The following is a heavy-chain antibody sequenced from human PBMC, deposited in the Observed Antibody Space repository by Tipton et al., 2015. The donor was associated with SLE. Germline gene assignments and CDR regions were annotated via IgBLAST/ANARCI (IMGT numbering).Heavy chain of an antibody. CDR2: IYTSGST. V-gene: IGHV4-61*09. Sequence: TLSLTCTVSGGSISSGSYYWSRIRQPAGKGLEWIGYIYTSGSTNYNPSLKSRVTISVDTSKNQFSLKLSSVTAADTAVYYCARSGPALGYCSGGSCLDYWGQGTLVTVSS. D-gene: IGHD2-15*01. CDR1: GGSISSGSYY. J-gene: IGHJ4*02. CDR3: ARSGPALGYCSGGSCLDY.